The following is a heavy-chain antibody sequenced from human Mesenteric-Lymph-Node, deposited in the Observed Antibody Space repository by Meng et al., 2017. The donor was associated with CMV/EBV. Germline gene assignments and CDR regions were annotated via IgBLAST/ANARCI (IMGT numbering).Heavy chain of an antibody. CDR1: GYSFTSYH. CDR2: INPSGGST. D-gene: IGHD1/OR15-1a*01. CDR3: ARGPNKVRYYYYYGMDV. J-gene: IGHJ6*02. Sequence: ASVKVSCKASGYSFTSYHLHWVRQAPGQGFEWMGIINPSGGSTSYAQKFQGRVTMTRDTSTRTVYMELSSLRSEDTAVYYCARGPNKVRYYYYYGMDVWGQGTTVTVSS. V-gene: IGHV1-46*01.